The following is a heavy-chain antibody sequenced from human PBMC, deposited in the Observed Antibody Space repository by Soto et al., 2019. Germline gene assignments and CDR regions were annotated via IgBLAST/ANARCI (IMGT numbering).Heavy chain of an antibody. CDR2: ISRGSTSM. CDR1: GFTFSSYN. CDR3: ASTLPRDQLYYYFYMDV. J-gene: IGHJ6*03. Sequence: EVQLVESGGGLVKSGGSLRLSCAVSGFTFSSYNMNWVRQAPGKGLEWVSCISRGSTSMYYADSVRGRFTIPRDNAKNSLYLQMDSLRAEDTAVYYCASTLPRDQLYYYFYMDVWGKGTTVTVSS. V-gene: IGHV3-21*01. D-gene: IGHD2-2*01.